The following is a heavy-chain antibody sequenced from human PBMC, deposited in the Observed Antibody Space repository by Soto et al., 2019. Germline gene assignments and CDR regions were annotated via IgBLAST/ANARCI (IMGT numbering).Heavy chain of an antibody. D-gene: IGHD3-10*01. CDR1: GGSISSSSYY. CDR3: ARRTPLYASESSRFDP. CDR2: IYYSGST. Sequence: PSETLSLTCTVSGGSISSSSYYWGWIRQPPEKGLEWIGSIYYSGSTYYNPSLKSRVTISVDTSKNQFSLRLSSVTAADTAVYYCARRTPLYASESSRFDPWGQGALVTVSS. V-gene: IGHV4-39*01. J-gene: IGHJ5*02.